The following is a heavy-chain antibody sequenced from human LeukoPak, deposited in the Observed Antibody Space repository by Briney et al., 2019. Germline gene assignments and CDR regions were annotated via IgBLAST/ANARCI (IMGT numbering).Heavy chain of an antibody. Sequence: SETLSLTCAVYGGSFSGYYWSWIRQPPGKGLEWIGEINHSGSTNYNPSLQSRVTISMDMSKNQFSLKFNSVTAADTAVYYCARYIYKLERVLRYFDYWGQGTLVTVSS. CDR3: ARYIYKLERVLRYFDY. CDR1: GGSFSGYY. CDR2: INHSGST. D-gene: IGHD1-26*01. J-gene: IGHJ4*02. V-gene: IGHV4-34*01.